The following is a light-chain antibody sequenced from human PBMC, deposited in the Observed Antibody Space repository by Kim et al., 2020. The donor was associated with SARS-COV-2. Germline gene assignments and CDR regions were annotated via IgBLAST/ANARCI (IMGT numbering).Light chain of an antibody. CDR3: KSRDTSDDHLGV. CDR2: RKI. V-gene: IGLV3-19*01. J-gene: IGLJ3*02. Sequence: LGHTVRITCQGDSLRNYSASWCQHEPRQPPVLVIYRKIKPPAGMPERFAGSNSANAASLTMTGAQAEDEADDYCKSRDTSDDHLGVFGGGTQLTVL. CDR1: SLRNYS.